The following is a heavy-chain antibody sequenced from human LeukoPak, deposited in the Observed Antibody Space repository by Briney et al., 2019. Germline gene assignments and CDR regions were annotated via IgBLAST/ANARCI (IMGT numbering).Heavy chain of an antibody. CDR3: ARVKYYYGSGSYYFDY. V-gene: IGHV6-1*01. D-gene: IGHD3-10*01. CDR2: TYYRSKWYN. J-gene: IGHJ4*02. CDR1: GDSVSSNSAA. Sequence: SQTLSLTCAISGDSVSSNSAAWNWIRQSPWRGLEWLGRTYYRSKWYNDYAVSVKSRITINPDTSKNQFSLQLNSVTPEDTAVYYCARVKYYYGSGSYYFDYWGQGTLVTVSS.